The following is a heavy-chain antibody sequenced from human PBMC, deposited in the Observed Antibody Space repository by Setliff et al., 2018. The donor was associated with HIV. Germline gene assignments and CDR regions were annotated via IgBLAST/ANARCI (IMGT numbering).Heavy chain of an antibody. CDR2: INHSGRT. J-gene: IGHJ3*02. CDR1: GGSFTNYF. D-gene: IGHD3-22*01. Sequence: SETLSLTCAVYGGSFTNYFWSWIRQSPGRGLEWIGEINHSGRTKYNPSLKSRVTMSVDTSKNQFSLKLKSVTAADTAVYYCAREDTTGYYSLSAFDIWGQGTLVTVSS. V-gene: IGHV4-34*01. CDR3: AREDTTGYYSLSAFDI.